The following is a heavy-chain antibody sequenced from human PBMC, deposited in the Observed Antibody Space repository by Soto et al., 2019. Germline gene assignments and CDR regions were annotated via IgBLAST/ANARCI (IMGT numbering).Heavy chain of an antibody. D-gene: IGHD4-4*01. CDR3: ASAEMSTVTTSDLYYYGMVV. V-gene: IGHV1-69*13. J-gene: IGHJ6*02. Sequence: GASVKDSCKDCGGTFSSYAISWVGQAPGQGREWMGGIIPIFGTANYAQKFQRRVTITADESTSRAYMELSSLRSEDTAVYYCASAEMSTVTTSDLYYYGMVVWGQGATVTVCS. CDR2: IIPIFGTA. CDR1: GGTFSSYA.